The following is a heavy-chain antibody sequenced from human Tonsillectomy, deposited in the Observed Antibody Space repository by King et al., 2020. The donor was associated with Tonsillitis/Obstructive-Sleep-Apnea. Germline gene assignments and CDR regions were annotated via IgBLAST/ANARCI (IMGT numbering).Heavy chain of an antibody. CDR2: IDPRDSYT. CDR3: ARPIVNYYDSSGYPVHDAFDI. Sequence: QLVQSGAEVKKPGESLRISCKGSGYSFTSYWISWVRQMPGKGLEWMGRIDPRDSYTNYSPSFQGHVTTSVDKSITTAYLQWSSLKASDTAMYYCARPIVNYYDSSGYPVHDAFDIWGQGTMVTVS. D-gene: IGHD3-22*01. CDR1: GYSFTSYW. J-gene: IGHJ3*02. V-gene: IGHV5-10-1*01.